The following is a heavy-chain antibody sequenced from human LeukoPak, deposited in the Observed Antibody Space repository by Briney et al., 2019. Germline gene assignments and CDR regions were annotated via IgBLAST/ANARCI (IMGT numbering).Heavy chain of an antibody. V-gene: IGHV3-23*01. Sequence: GGSLRLSCAASGFTFSSYAMSWVRQAPGKGLEWVSAISGGGGSTYYADSVEGRFTISRDNSESTLYLQMNSLRAEDTAAYYCAKGYDFWSGNGMDVWGQGTTVTVSS. J-gene: IGHJ6*02. D-gene: IGHD3-3*01. CDR3: AKGYDFWSGNGMDV. CDR1: GFTFSSYA. CDR2: ISGGGGST.